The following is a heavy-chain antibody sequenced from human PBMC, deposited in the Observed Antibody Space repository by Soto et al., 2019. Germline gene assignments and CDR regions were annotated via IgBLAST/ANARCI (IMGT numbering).Heavy chain of an antibody. CDR3: ARTRSAWSDFHYYSLDV. J-gene: IGHJ6*02. V-gene: IGHV3-30*03. Sequence: PGGSLRLSCAASGFTFNSHGMHWVRQGPGNGLEWVAFISYDSTKTYYADSVKGRFTISRDNSNSALYVQMNSLTGEDTAVYYCARTRSAWSDFHYYSLDVWGQGTTVTVSS. CDR1: GFTFNSHG. D-gene: IGHD1-26*01. CDR2: ISYDSTKT.